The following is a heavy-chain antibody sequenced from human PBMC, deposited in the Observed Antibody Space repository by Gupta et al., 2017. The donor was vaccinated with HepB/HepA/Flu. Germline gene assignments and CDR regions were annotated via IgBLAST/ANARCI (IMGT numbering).Heavy chain of an antibody. D-gene: IGHD1-26*01. Sequence: QVTLKESGPVLVKPTETLTLTCTVSGFSLSNARMGVSWIRQPPGKALEWLAHIFSNDEKSYSTSLKSRLTISKDTSKSQVVLTMTKMDPVDTATYYCARIGRASGWYFDLWGRGTLVTVSS. CDR3: ARIGRASGWYFDL. CDR2: IFSNDEK. J-gene: IGHJ2*01. V-gene: IGHV2-26*01. CDR1: GFSLSNARMG.